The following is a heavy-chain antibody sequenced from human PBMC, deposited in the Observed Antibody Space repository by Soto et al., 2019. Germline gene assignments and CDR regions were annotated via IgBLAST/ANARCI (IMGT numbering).Heavy chain of an antibody. V-gene: IGHV4-59*01. CDR1: GGSISSYY. CDR2: IYYSGST. CDR3: ARGKVDTAMVIVY. D-gene: IGHD5-18*01. J-gene: IGHJ4*02. Sequence: PSETLSLTCTVSGGSISSYYWSWIRQPPGKGLEWIRYIYYSGSTNYNPSLKSRVTISVDTSKNQFSLKLSSVTAADTAVYYCARGKVDTAMVIVYWGQGTLVTVSS.